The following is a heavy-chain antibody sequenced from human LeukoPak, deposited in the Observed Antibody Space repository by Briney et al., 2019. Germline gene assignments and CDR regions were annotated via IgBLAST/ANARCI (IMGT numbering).Heavy chain of an antibody. CDR2: IRYDGSNK. Sequence: GGSLRLSCAASGFTFSSYGMHWVRQAPGKGLEWVAFIRYDGSNKYYADSAKGRFTISRDNSKNTLYLQMNSLRAEDTAVYYCAKVYTYYYDSSGYYSPGAFDIWGQGTMVTVSS. CDR3: AKVYTYYYDSSGYYSPGAFDI. V-gene: IGHV3-30*02. D-gene: IGHD3-22*01. CDR1: GFTFSSYG. J-gene: IGHJ3*02.